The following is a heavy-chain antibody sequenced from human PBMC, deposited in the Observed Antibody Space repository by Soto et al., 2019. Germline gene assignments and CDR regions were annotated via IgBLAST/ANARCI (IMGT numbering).Heavy chain of an antibody. V-gene: IGHV3-74*01. J-gene: IGHJ4*02. CDR3: ARDRGGLPY. Sequence: EVQLVESGGGLVQPGGSLRLSCAAFGFKISSSSMNWVRQAPGRGLVWVSRINGDGSSTSYADSVKGRFTISRDNAKNTLYLQMNSLRAEDTAVYYCARDRGGLPYWGQGTLVTVSS. CDR1: GFKISSSS. CDR2: INGDGSST. D-gene: IGHD3-16*01.